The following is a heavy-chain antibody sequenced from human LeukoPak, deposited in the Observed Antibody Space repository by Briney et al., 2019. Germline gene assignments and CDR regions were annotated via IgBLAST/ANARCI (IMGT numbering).Heavy chain of an antibody. V-gene: IGHV3-74*01. CDR1: GFTFSSYW. J-gene: IGHJ4*02. D-gene: IGHD6-25*01. CDR2: INSDGKST. CDR3: ARRGGYGMNY. Sequence: RGSLRLSCAASGFTFSSYWMHWVRQAAGKGLVWDSRINSDGKSTSYADSVKGRFTISRDNAKNTLYLQMNSLRAEDTAVYYCARRGGYGMNYWGQGTLVTVSS.